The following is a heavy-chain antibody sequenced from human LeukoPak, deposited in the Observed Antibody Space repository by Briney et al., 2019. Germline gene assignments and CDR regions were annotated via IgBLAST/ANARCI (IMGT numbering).Heavy chain of an antibody. J-gene: IGHJ4*02. D-gene: IGHD5-18*01. CDR3: ARGGPSYGIDY. Sequence: SETLSLTCTVSGGSISSYYWSWIRQPPGKGLEWIGYIYYSGSTNYNPSLKSRVTISVDTSKNQFSLKLSSVTAADTAVDYCARGGPSYGIDYWGQGTLVTVSS. CDR1: GGSISSYY. V-gene: IGHV4-59*01. CDR2: IYYSGST.